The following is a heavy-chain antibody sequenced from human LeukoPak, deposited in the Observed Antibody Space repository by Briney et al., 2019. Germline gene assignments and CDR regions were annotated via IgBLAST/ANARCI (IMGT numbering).Heavy chain of an antibody. D-gene: IGHD3-22*01. J-gene: IGHJ4*02. V-gene: IGHV3-21*01. CDR3: ARDGPYYYDEDY. CDR1: GFTFSSYS. CDR2: ISSSSSYI. Sequence: GGSLRLSCAASGFTFSSYSMNWVRQAPGKGLEWVSSISSSSSYIYYADSVKGRFTISRDNAKNSLYLQMNSLRAEDTAVYYCARDGPYYYDEDYWGQGALVTVSS.